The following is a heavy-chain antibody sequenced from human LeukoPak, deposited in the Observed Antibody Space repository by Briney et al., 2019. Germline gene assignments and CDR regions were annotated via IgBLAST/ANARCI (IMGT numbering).Heavy chain of an antibody. CDR1: GFTFSSYA. J-gene: IGHJ4*02. V-gene: IGHV3-23*01. CDR2: ISGSGGST. Sequence: PGGSLRLSCAASGFTFSSYAMSWVRQAPGKGLEWVSAISGSGGSTYYADSVKGRFTISRGNSKNTLYLQMNSLRAQDTAVYYCAKDPDYYDSSGYFDYWGQGTLVTVSS. D-gene: IGHD3-22*01. CDR3: AKDPDYYDSSGYFDY.